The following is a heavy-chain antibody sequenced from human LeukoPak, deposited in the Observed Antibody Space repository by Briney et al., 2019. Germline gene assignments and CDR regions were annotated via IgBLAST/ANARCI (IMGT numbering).Heavy chain of an antibody. CDR2: ISSSSSYI. J-gene: IGHJ3*02. CDR1: GFTFSSYS. D-gene: IGHD3-3*02. V-gene: IGHV3-21*01. Sequence: GGSLRLSCAASGFTFSSYSMNWVRQAPGKGLEWVSSISSSSSYIYYADSVKGRFTISKDNAKNSLYLQMNSLRAEDTAVYYCARDVSDAFDIWGQGTMVTVSS. CDR3: ARDVSDAFDI.